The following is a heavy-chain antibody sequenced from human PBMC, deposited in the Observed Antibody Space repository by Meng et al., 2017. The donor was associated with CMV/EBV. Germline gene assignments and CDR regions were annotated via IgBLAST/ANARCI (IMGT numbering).Heavy chain of an antibody. CDR3: ARERANYYDSSGYYGY. J-gene: IGHJ4*02. Sequence: SGFTFSNSWMHWVRQAPGKGLVWVSRINSDGSSTSYADSEKGRFTISRDNAKNTLYLHMNSLRAEDTAVYYCARERANYYDSSGYYGYWGQGTLVTVSS. CDR1: GFTFSNSW. V-gene: IGHV3-74*01. CDR2: INSDGSST. D-gene: IGHD3-22*01.